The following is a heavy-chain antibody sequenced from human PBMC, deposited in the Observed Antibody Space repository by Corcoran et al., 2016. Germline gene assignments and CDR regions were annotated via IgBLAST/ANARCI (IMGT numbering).Heavy chain of an antibody. Sequence: EVQLVEAGGGLVKPGGSLRLSCAASGFTFSNAWMSWVRQAPGQGLEWVGRIKSKTDGGTTDYAAPVKGRSTISRDDSKNTLYLQMNSLKNEEAAVYYCTTDVTLYSSSWPYYFDYGGQGTLVTVSS. CDR3: TTDVTLYSSSWPYYFDY. J-gene: IGHJ4*01. V-gene: IGHV3-15*01. CDR1: GFTFSNAW. D-gene: IGHD6-13*01. CDR2: IKSKTDGGTT.